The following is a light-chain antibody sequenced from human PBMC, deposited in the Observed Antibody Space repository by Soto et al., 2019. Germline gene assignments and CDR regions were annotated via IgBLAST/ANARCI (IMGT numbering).Light chain of an antibody. V-gene: IGKV1-39*01. CDR3: QQSYSTPLT. CDR1: QNINNY. Sequence: DIQMTQSPSSLSASVGDRVTITCRASQNINNYLSWYQQEPGKAPKLLIYVASSLQSGVPSRFSGSGSGTDFTLTISSLQPEDFATYYCQQSYSTPLTFGGGTKVEIK. J-gene: IGKJ4*01. CDR2: VAS.